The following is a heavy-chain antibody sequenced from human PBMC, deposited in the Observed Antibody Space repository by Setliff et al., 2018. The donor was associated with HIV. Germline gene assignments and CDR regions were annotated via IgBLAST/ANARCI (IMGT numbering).Heavy chain of an antibody. CDR3: ARQSTTSRDFDS. J-gene: IGHJ4*02. CDR2: VSYTGTT. D-gene: IGHD2-2*01. CDR1: YATLSTADYY. Sequence: SETLSLTCTASYATLSTADYYWTWIRQPPGKGLEWIGFVSYTGTTRYSPSLRSRISISTDASKNKFSLQLSSVTAADTAVYYCARQSTTSRDFDSWGQGTLVTAPQ. V-gene: IGHV4-30-4*01.